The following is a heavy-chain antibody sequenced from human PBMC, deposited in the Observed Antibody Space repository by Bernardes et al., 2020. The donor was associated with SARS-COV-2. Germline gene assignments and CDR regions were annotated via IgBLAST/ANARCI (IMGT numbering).Heavy chain of an antibody. CDR1: GFTFGSYS. CDR3: ARDGPTPYDY. J-gene: IGHJ4*02. V-gene: IGHV3-48*04. CDR2: ITNGSPTI. Sequence: GGSLRLSCAASGFTFGSYSMNWVRQAPGKGLEWLSYITNGSPTIYYADSVKGRFTISRDNAKNSLYLQMNSLRVEDTAVYYCARDGPTPYDYWGQGTLVTVSS. D-gene: IGHD1-1*01.